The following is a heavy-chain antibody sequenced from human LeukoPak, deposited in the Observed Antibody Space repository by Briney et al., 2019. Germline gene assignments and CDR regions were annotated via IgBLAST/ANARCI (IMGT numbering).Heavy chain of an antibody. CDR3: ARDRSIAAAGINFDY. J-gene: IGHJ4*02. V-gene: IGHV1-18*01. CDR1: GYMFTSYG. CDR2: ISAYNGNT. D-gene: IGHD6-13*01. Sequence: ASVKVSCKASGYMFTSYGISWVRQAPGQGLEWMGWISAYNGNTNYAQRLQGRVTMTTDTSTSTAYMELRSLRSDDTAVYYCARDRSIAAAGINFDYWGQGTLVTVSS.